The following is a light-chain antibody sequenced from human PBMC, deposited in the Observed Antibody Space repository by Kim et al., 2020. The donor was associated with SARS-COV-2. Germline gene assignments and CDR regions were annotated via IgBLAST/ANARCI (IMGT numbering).Light chain of an antibody. CDR1: SSNIGNNY. CDR3: GTWDSSLSAGV. V-gene: IGLV1-51*01. CDR2: DNN. Sequence: GLKVTIACSGSSSNIGNNYVSWYQQLPGTAPKLLIYDNNKRPSGIPDRFSGSKSGTSATLGITGLQTGDEADYYCGTWDSSLSAGVFGGGTQLTVL. J-gene: IGLJ3*02.